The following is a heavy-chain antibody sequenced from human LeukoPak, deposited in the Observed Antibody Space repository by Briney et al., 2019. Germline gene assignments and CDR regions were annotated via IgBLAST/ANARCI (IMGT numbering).Heavy chain of an antibody. CDR3: ARGPGDDSSRWGLYSMAG. CDR1: GFLLISSS. CDR2: ISSSSSYI. J-gene: IGHJ6*03. Sequence: GGSLRLSCTASGFLLISSSVNWVRQAPGKGLEWVSSISSSSSYIYYADSVKGRFTISRDNAKNSLYLQMNSLRAEDTAVYYCARGPGDDSSRWGLYSMAGCGKGSTVTVSS. V-gene: IGHV3-21*01. D-gene: IGHD3-22*01.